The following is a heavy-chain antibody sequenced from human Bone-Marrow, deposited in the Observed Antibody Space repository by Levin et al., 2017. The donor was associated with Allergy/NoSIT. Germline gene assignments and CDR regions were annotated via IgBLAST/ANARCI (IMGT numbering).Heavy chain of an antibody. J-gene: IGHJ5*02. D-gene: IGHD3-10*01. CDR1: GFTFSTHW. CDR3: ARDRFYSDSGSNFSWFDP. V-gene: IGHV3-74*01. CDR2: IQSNGKT. Sequence: GGSLRLSCAASGFTFSTHWMHWVRQAPGKGLVWVSRIQSNGKTNYADSVKGRFTISRDNAKNTLYLQMNSLTVEDTAVYYCARDRFYSDSGSNFSWFDPWGQGTLVTVSS.